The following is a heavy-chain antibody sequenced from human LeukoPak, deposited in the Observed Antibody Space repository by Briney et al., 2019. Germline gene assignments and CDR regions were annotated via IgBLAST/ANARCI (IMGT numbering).Heavy chain of an antibody. V-gene: IGHV1-46*01. Sequence: ASVKVSCKASGYTFTKYYIHWVRQAPGQGLEWLGVINVSGGGATYAQKFQGRITMTRDTSTDTAYVELSSLRSEDTAVYFCARDLRWSYGSGSYLEAYYYYGMDVWGQGTTVTVSS. J-gene: IGHJ6*02. CDR1: GYTFTKYY. CDR2: INVSGGGA. D-gene: IGHD3-10*01. CDR3: ARDLRWSYGSGSYLEAYYYYGMDV.